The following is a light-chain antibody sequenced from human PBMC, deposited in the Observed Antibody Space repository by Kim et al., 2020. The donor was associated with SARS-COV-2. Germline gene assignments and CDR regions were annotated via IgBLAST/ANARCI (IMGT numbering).Light chain of an antibody. Sequence: NFMLTQPHSVSGSPGKTITISCTRSVGSIASNYVQWYQQRPGSAPTTVIYEDNQRPSGVPDRFSGSIDRSSNSASLTISGLKTEDEADYYCQSYDNRNLWVFGGRTQLTVL. CDR2: EDN. J-gene: IGLJ3*02. CDR1: VGSIASNY. CDR3: QSYDNRNLWV. V-gene: IGLV6-57*04.